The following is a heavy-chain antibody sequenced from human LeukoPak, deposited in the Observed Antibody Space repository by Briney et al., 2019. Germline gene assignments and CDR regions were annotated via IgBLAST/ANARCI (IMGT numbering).Heavy chain of an antibody. J-gene: IGHJ4*02. CDR2: ISGSA. CDR1: GFTFSNYA. V-gene: IGHV3-23*01. Sequence: GGSLRLSCAASGFTFSNYAVSWVRQAPGKGLEWVSGISGSAYYADSVKGRFTISRDNSQNTLYLQMNSLRAEDTAVYYCARVQGMVRGVTFDYWGQGTLVTVSS. D-gene: IGHD3-10*01. CDR3: ARVQGMVRGVTFDY.